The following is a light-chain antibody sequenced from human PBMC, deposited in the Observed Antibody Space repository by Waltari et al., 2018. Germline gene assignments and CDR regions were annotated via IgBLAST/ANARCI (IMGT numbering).Light chain of an antibody. CDR1: SSNLGSNT. Sequence: QSVLTQPPSASGTPGQRVTIPCSGRSSNLGSNTVHWYQQLPGTAPKLLIYSNNQRPSGVPDRFSGSKSGTSASLAISGLQSEDEADYYCAAWDDSLNGVVFGGGTKLTVL. J-gene: IGLJ2*01. CDR2: SNN. V-gene: IGLV1-44*01. CDR3: AAWDDSLNGVV.